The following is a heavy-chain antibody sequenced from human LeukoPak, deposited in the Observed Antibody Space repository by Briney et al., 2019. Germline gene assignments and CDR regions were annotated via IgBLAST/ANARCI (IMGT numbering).Heavy chain of an antibody. CDR2: IIPIFGTA. CDR1: GGTFISYA. D-gene: IGHD6-13*01. V-gene: IGHV1-69*01. Sequence: SSVKVSCKASGGTFISYAISWVRQPPGQGLEWMGGIIPIFGTANYAQKCQGRVTITADEYTSTDYMELRSLRSEDTAVYYCARAAGAAAAGTSFDPWGQGTLVTVSS. J-gene: IGHJ5*02. CDR3: ARAAGAAAAGTSFDP.